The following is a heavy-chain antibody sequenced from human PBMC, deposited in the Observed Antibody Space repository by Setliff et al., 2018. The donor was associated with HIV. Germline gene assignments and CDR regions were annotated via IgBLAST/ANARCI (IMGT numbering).Heavy chain of an antibody. V-gene: IGHV1-3*01. CDR1: GYTFTSYA. Sequence: GASVKVSCKASGYTFTSYAMHWVRQAPGQRLEWMGWINAGNGNTKYSQKFQGRVTITRDTSASTAYMELSSLRSEDTAVYYCARRSRLSMSIAARPWALDAFDIWGQGTMVTVSS. J-gene: IGHJ3*02. D-gene: IGHD6-6*01. CDR3: ARRSRLSMSIAARPWALDAFDI. CDR2: INAGNGNT.